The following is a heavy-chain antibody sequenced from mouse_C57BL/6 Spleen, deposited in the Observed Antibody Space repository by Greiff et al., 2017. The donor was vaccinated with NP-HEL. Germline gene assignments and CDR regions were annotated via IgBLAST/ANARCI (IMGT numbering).Heavy chain of an antibody. V-gene: IGHV2-2*01. CDR1: GFSLTSYG. CDR2: IWSGGST. J-gene: IGHJ4*01. D-gene: IGHD2-1*01. Sequence: VQLQQSGPGLVQPSQSLSITCTVSGFSLTSYGVHWVRQSPGKGLEWLGVIWSGGSTDYNAAFISRLSISKDNSKSQVFFKMNSLQADDTAIYYCARGIYWDAMDYWGQGTSVTVSS. CDR3: ARGIYWDAMDY.